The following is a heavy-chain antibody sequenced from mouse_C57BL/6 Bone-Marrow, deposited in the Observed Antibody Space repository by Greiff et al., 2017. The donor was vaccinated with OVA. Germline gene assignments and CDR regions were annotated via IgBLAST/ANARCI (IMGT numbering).Heavy chain of an antibody. CDR1: GFTFSDYG. CDR3: IIYYGNYDAMDY. J-gene: IGHJ4*01. Sequence: EVQRVESGGGLVKPGGSLKLSCAASGFTFSDYGMHWVRQAPEKGLEWVAYISSGSSTIYYADTVKGRFTISRDNAKNTLFLQMTSLRSEDTAMYYCIIYYGNYDAMDYWGQGTSVTVSS. CDR2: ISSGSSTI. D-gene: IGHD2-1*01. V-gene: IGHV5-17*01.